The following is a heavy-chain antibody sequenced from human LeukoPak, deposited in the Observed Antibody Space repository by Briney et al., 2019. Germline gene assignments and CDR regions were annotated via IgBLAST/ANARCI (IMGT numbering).Heavy chain of an antibody. J-gene: IGHJ3*02. V-gene: IGHV4-59*01. Sequence: NPSETLSLTCTVSGGSISSYYWSWIRQPPGKGLEWLGYIYYSGSTNYNPSLKSRVTISVDTSKNQFSLKLSSVTAADTAVYYCARDRDRYCSGGSCYHDAFDIWGQGTMVTVSS. CDR2: IYYSGST. D-gene: IGHD2-15*01. CDR1: GGSISSYY. CDR3: ARDRDRYCSGGSCYHDAFDI.